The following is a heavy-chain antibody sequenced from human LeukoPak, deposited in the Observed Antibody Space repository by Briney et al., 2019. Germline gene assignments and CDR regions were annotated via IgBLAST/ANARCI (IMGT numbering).Heavy chain of an antibody. CDR2: VSSSSYT. Sequence: PGGSLRLSCAASGFTFSDYYMSWIRQAPGKGLEWVSYVSSSSYTNYADSVKGRFTISRDNAKNSLYLQMNSLRAEDTAVYYCARDRFGCSSTSCYDPYYYYGMDVWGKGTTVTVSS. CDR1: GFTFSDYY. J-gene: IGHJ6*04. D-gene: IGHD2-2*01. CDR3: ARDRFGCSSTSCYDPYYYYGMDV. V-gene: IGHV3-11*06.